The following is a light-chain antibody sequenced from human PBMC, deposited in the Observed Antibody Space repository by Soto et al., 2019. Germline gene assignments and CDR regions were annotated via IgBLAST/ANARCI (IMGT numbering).Light chain of an antibody. CDR3: QQYGNAPIT. Sequence: EIVLTQPPGTLSLSPGERATLSCRASQSVSSSYLAWYQQKPGQAPRLLIYGASSRATGIPDRFSGSGSGTDFTLSISRLEVEDFAVYHCQQYGNAPITFGQGTRLEI. CDR1: QSVSSSY. J-gene: IGKJ5*01. V-gene: IGKV3-20*01. CDR2: GAS.